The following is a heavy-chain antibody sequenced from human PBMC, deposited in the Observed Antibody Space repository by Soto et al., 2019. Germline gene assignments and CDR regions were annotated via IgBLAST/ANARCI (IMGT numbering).Heavy chain of an antibody. V-gene: IGHV1-69*13. CDR3: AREIFGVIISGGRDAFDI. CDR2: IIPIFGTA. CDR1: GGTFSTYA. J-gene: IGHJ3*02. D-gene: IGHD3-3*01. Sequence: SVKVSCKASGGTFSTYAISWVRQAPGQGLEWMGGIIPIFGTAKYAQKFQGRVTITADESTSTAYMELSSLRSEDTAVYYCAREIFGVIISGGRDAFDIWGQGTTVTVSS.